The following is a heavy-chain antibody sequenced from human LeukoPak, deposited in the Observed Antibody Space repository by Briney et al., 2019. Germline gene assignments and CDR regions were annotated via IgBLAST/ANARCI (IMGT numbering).Heavy chain of an antibody. J-gene: IGHJ6*02. CDR2: MNPNSGNT. Sequence: ASVKVSCKASGYTFTSYDINWVRQATGQGLEWMGWMNPNSGNTGYAQKFQGRVTMTRNTSISTAYMELSSLRSEDTAVYYCARGEEYYDILTGYSAWGMDVWGQGTTVTVSS. CDR3: ARGEEYYDILTGYSAWGMDV. CDR1: GYTFTSYD. V-gene: IGHV1-8*01. D-gene: IGHD3-9*01.